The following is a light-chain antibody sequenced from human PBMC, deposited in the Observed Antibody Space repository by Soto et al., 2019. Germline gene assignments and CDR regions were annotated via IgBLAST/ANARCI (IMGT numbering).Light chain of an antibody. J-gene: IGKJ2*01. CDR2: WAS. CDR3: QQYFNTPQT. Sequence: DIVMTQSPDSLAVSLGERATINCKSSQSVLYSSNNKNYLAWYQQKPGQPPKLLIYWASTRESGVPDRFSGSGPGTDFTLTISSLQAEDVAVYYCQQYFNTPQTFGQGTKLEIK. CDR1: QSVLYSSNNKNY. V-gene: IGKV4-1*01.